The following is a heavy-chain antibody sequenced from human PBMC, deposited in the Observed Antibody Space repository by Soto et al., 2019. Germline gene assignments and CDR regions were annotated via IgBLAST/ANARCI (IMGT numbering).Heavy chain of an antibody. CDR2: IYHSGNT. V-gene: IGHV4-4*02. D-gene: IGHD3-10*01. Sequence: SETRSLTCAVSGGSISSSNLWSWVRPPQGKGLEWIGEIYHSGNTNYNPSLKSRVTISIDKSKNQFTLKLSSVTAADTAVYYCATLWFGELSTYDAFDIWGQGTMVTVSS. J-gene: IGHJ3*02. CDR1: GGSISSSNL. CDR3: ATLWFGELSTYDAFDI.